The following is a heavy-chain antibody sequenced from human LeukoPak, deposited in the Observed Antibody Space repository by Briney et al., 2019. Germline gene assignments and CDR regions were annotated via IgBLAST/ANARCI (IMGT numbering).Heavy chain of an antibody. J-gene: IGHJ4*02. CDR3: TRLSPPDY. CDR1: GITFSGSA. CDR2: IRSKANSYAT. V-gene: IGHV3-73*01. Sequence: GGSLRLSCAASGITFSGSAMHWVRQASGKGLEWVGRIRSKANSYATAYAASVKGRFTISRDDSKNTAYLQMNSLKTEDTAVYYCTRLSPPDYWGQGTLVTVSS.